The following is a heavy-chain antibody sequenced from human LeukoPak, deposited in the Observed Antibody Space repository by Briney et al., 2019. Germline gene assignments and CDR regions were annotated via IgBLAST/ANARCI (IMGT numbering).Heavy chain of an antibody. CDR3: ARDRLGGYYYYCMDV. Sequence: GGSLRLSCAASGFTFSSYWMHWVRQAPGKGLVWVSRINTDGSSTSYADSVKGRFTISRDNAKNTLYLQMNSLRAEDTAVYYCARDRLGGYYYYCMDVWGKGTTVTVSS. J-gene: IGHJ6*03. CDR1: GFTFSSYW. V-gene: IGHV3-74*01. D-gene: IGHD7-27*01. CDR2: INTDGSST.